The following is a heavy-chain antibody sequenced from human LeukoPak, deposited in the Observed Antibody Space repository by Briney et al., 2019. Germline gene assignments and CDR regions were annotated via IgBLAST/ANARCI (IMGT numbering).Heavy chain of an antibody. D-gene: IGHD1-26*01. J-gene: IGHJ5*02. CDR3: ARVPPVGGTKVYWFDP. Sequence: EASVKVSCKASGYTFNSYGISWVRQAPGQGLEWMGWISAYNGNTNYAQKLQGRVTITTDTSTSTAYMELRSLRSDDTAVYYCARVPPVGGTKVYWFDPWGQGTLVTVSS. V-gene: IGHV1-18*01. CDR1: GYTFNSYG. CDR2: ISAYNGNT.